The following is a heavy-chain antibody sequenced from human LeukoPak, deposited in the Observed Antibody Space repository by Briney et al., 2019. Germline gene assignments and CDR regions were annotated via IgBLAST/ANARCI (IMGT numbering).Heavy chain of an antibody. CDR2: ISGSGGST. CDR3: ARHRGWFGEFHDY. Sequence: PGGSLRLSCAASGFTFSSYAMSWVRQAPGKGLEWVSAISGSGGSTYYADSVKGRFTISRDNAKNSLYLQMNSLRAEDTALYHCARHRGWFGEFHDYWGQGTLVTISS. J-gene: IGHJ4*02. D-gene: IGHD3-10*01. CDR1: GFTFSSYA. V-gene: IGHV3-23*01.